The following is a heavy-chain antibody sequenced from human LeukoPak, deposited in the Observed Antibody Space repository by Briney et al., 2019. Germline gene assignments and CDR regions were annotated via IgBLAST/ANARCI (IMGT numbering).Heavy chain of an antibody. CDR2: ISSSGSTI. J-gene: IGHJ4*02. V-gene: IGHV3-48*03. CDR1: GFTFSSYE. Sequence: QPGGSLRLSCAASGFTFSSYEMNWVRQAPGKGLEWVSYISSSGSTIYYADSVKGRFTISRDNAKNSLYLQMNSLRAEDTAVYYCARDSFNGYSGYRAFDYWGQGTLVTVSS. CDR3: ARDSFNGYSGYRAFDY. D-gene: IGHD5-12*01.